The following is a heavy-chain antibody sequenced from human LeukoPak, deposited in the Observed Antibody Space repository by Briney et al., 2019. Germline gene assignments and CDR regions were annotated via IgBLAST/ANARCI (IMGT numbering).Heavy chain of an antibody. J-gene: IGHJ4*02. CDR3: AKTEVLYYYDSSGPIDY. V-gene: IGHV3-23*01. CDR1: GFTFSSYA. Sequence: GGSLRLSCAASGFTFSSYAMSWVRQAPGKGLEWVSVISGSGSSTFYADSVKGRFTISRDNSKNTLYLQMNSLRAEDTAVYYCAKTEVLYYYDSSGPIDYWGQGTLVTVSS. D-gene: IGHD3-22*01. CDR2: ISGSGSST.